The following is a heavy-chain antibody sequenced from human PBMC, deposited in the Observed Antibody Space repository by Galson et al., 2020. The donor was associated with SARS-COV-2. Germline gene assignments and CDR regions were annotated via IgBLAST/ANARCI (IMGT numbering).Heavy chain of an antibody. CDR2: IIPIFGTA. D-gene: IGHD3-22*01. CDR1: GGTFSSYA. CDR3: ARGFDYYDSSGHLYYYVMDV. J-gene: IGHJ6*02. V-gene: IGHV1-69*01. Sequence: KVSCKASGGTFSSYAISWVRQAPGQGLEWMGGIIPIFGTANYAQKFQGRVTITADESTSTAYMELSSLGSEDTAVYYCARGFDYYDSSGHLYYYVMDVWGQGTTVTVSS.